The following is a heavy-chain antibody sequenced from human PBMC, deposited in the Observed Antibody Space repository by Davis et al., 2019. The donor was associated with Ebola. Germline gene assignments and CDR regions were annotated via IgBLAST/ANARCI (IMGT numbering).Heavy chain of an antibody. Sequence: GESLKISCAASGFTFNSYAMHWVRQAPGKGLEWVAVISYDGSNKYYADSVKGRFTISRDNSKNTLYLQMNSLRAEDAAVYYCAKDRGYCSGGSCYMTPHDYWGQGTLVTVSS. CDR3: AKDRGYCSGGSCYMTPHDY. D-gene: IGHD2-15*01. V-gene: IGHV3-30-3*01. CDR2: ISYDGSNK. CDR1: GFTFNSYA. J-gene: IGHJ4*02.